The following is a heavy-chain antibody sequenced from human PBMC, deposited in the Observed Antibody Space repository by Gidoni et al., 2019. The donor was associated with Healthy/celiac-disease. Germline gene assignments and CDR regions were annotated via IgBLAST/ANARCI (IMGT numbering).Heavy chain of an antibody. J-gene: IGHJ4*02. CDR2: IDSGGST. CDR1: GFTVSSNY. V-gene: IGHV3-53*01. CDR3: ARDLAGYCSSTSCYG. D-gene: IGHD2-2*01. Sequence: EVQLVESGGGLIQPGGSLRLSCAASGFTVSSNYMSWVRQAPGKGVGGVSVIDSGGSTYYADSVKGRFTISRDNSKNTLYLQMNSLRAEDTAVYYCARDLAGYCSSTSCYGWGQGTLVTVSS.